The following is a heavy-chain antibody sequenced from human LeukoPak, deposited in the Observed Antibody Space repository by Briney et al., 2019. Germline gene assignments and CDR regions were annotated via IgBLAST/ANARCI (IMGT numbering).Heavy chain of an antibody. CDR3: ARVEMATIIDY. Sequence: GGSLRLSCAAYGFTFSDYYMSWIRQAPGKGLEWVSYISSSGSTIYYADSVKGRFTISRDNAKNSLYLQMNSLRAEDTAVYYCARVEMATIIDYWGQGTLATVSS. CDR1: GFTFSDYY. V-gene: IGHV3-11*01. CDR2: ISSSGSTI. D-gene: IGHD5-24*01. J-gene: IGHJ4*02.